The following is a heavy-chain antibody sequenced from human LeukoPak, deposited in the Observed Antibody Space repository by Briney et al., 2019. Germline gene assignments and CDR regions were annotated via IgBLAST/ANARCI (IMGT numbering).Heavy chain of an antibody. CDR2: IYYSGST. Sequence: SETLSLTCTVSGGSISSSSYYWGWIRQPPGKGLEWIGSIYYSGSTDYNPSLKSRVTISMHTSKNQFSLKLTSVTAADTAVYYCARENLEVVPAHWFDPWGQGTLVTVSS. V-gene: IGHV4-39*07. CDR3: ARENLEVVPAHWFDP. CDR1: GGSISSSSYY. J-gene: IGHJ5*02. D-gene: IGHD2-2*01.